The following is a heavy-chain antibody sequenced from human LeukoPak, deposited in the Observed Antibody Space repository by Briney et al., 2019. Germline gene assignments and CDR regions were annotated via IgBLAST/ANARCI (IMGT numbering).Heavy chain of an antibody. J-gene: IGHJ3*02. CDR3: ARDNPGRLNAFDI. D-gene: IGHD1-14*01. V-gene: IGHV3-21*01. Sequence: GGSLRLSCAASGFTFSSYSMNWVRQAPGKGLEWVSSISSSSSYIYYADSVKGRFTISRDNAKNSLYLQMNSLRAEDTAVYYCARDNPGRLNAFDIWGQGTVVTVSS. CDR2: ISSSSSYI. CDR1: GFTFSSYS.